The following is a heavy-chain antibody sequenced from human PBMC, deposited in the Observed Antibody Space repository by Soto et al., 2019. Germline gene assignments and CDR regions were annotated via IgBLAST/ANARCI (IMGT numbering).Heavy chain of an antibody. Sequence: VQLQESGPGLVKPSETLSLICTVSGDSISGYYWTWIRQPPGKGLEWIGDVFYSGSTTYNPSLKSRVTISVDTAKNHFSLKLRSVTAADPAVYFCARIERGYFVYWGQGTLLTVSS. CDR3: ARIERGYFVY. V-gene: IGHV4-59*08. D-gene: IGHD3-3*01. CDR2: VFYSGST. J-gene: IGHJ4*02. CDR1: GDSISGYY.